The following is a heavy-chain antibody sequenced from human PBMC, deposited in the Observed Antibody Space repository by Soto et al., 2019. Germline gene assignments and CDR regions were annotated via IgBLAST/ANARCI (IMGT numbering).Heavy chain of an antibody. CDR3: ARDPGLWRLVTWFDP. CDR2: ISAYNGNT. D-gene: IGHD6-6*01. V-gene: IGHV1-18*04. J-gene: IGHJ5*02. CDR1: GYTFTSYG. Sequence: ASVNFSCKASGYTFTSYGISWVRQAPGQGLEWMGWISAYNGNTNYAQKLQGRVTMTTDTSTSTAYMELRSLRSDDTAVYYCARDPGLWRLVTWFDPWGQGTLVTVSS.